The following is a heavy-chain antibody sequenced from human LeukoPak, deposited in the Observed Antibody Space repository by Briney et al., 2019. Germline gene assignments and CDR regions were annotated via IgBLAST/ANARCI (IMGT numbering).Heavy chain of an antibody. CDR3: ASRDYSDY. CDR2: ITADSGTT. J-gene: IGHJ4*02. V-gene: IGHV3-48*02. CDR1: GFTFSAKS. Sequence: GGPLRLPCAVSGFTFSAKSMNWVRQAPGKGLEWVSYITADSGTTYYADSVKGRFTISRDNAKNSLYLQMNSLRDEDTAVYYCASRDYSDYWGQGTLVTVSS.